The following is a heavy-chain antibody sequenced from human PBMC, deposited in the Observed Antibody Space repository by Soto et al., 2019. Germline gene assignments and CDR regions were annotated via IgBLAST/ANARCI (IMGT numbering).Heavy chain of an antibody. Sequence: SETLSLTCAFYVVSFSGYYWSCIRHPPGKWLEWIGEINHSGSTNYNPSLKSRVTISVDTSKNQFSLKLSSVTAADTAVYYCARDMHAGFNHYFDPWGQGTQVIVSS. V-gene: IGHV4-34*01. CDR1: VVSFSGYY. CDR2: INHSGST. J-gene: IGHJ5*02. D-gene: IGHD1-26*01. CDR3: ARDMHAGFNHYFDP.